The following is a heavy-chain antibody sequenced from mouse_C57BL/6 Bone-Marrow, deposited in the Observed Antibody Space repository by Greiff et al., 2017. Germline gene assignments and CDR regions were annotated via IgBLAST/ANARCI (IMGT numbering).Heavy chain of an antibody. J-gene: IGHJ3*01. CDR2: IHPSDSDT. V-gene: IGHV1-74*01. Sequence: VQLQQPGAELVKPGASVKVSCKASGYTFTSYWMPWVKQRPGQGLEWIGRIHPSDSDTNSNQKFKGKATLTVDSSSSTAYMQLSSLTSEDSAVYYCAMEVYYGNVAWFAYWGQGTLVTVSA. CDR3: AMEVYYGNVAWFAY. CDR1: GYTFTSYW. D-gene: IGHD2-1*01.